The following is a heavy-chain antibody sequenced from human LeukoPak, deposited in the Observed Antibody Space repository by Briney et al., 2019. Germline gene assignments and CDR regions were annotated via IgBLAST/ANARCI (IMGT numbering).Heavy chain of an antibody. J-gene: IGHJ4*02. CDR1: GGSVSSSGYY. D-gene: IGHD2-8*01. V-gene: IGHV4-61*08. CDR3: ARRIESLYYFDY. Sequence: PSETLSLTCAVSGGSVSSSGYYWSWIRQPPGKGLEWIAYIYYTGRTNYNPSLKSRVTISLDTSNSQLSLKLSSVTAADTAVYYCARRIESLYYFDYWGQGTLVTVSS. CDR2: IYYTGRT.